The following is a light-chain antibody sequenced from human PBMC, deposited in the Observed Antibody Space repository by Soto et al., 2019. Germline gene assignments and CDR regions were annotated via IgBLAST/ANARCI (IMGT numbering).Light chain of an antibody. Sequence: IVLTQTPLSLSVTPGQAASFSCKSSQSVGSNLAWYQQKPGQPPRLLISGASTRATGIPARFSGSGSGTEFTLTISGLQSEDFAVYYCQQYNNWPPWTFGQGTKVDIK. CDR2: GAS. CDR3: QQYNNWPPWT. J-gene: IGKJ1*01. CDR1: QSVGSN. V-gene: IGKV3-15*01.